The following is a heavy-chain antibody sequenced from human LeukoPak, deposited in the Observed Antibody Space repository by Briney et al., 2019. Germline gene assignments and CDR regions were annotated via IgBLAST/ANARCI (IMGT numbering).Heavy chain of an antibody. CDR3: ARGDPHADL. V-gene: IGHV3-48*03. Sequence: GGSLRLSCSGSGFRFGGYALSWVRQAPGKGLEWIADITISGHAKNYADSVKGRFTISRDNARTSLYLQMNSLRAEDTGVYYCARGDPHADLWGQGTLVTVSS. CDR1: GFRFGGYA. J-gene: IGHJ5*02. CDR2: ITISGHAK.